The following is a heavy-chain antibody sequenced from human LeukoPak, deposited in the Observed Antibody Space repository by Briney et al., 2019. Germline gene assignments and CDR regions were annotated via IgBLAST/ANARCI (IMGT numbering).Heavy chain of an antibody. CDR1: GYTFTSYA. CDR2: INTNTGNP. CDR3: ARESALVATELTGSERFDY. V-gene: IGHV7-4-1*02. Sequence: ASVKVSCKASGYTFTSYAMNWVRQAPGQGLEWMGWINTNTGNPTYAQGFTGRFVFSLDTSVSTAYLQISSLKAEDTAVYYCARESALVATELTGSERFDYWGQGTLVTVSS. D-gene: IGHD5-12*01. J-gene: IGHJ4*02.